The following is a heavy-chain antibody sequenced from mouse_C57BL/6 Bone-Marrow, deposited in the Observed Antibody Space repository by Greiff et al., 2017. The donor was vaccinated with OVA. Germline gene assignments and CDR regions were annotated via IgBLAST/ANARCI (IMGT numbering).Heavy chain of an antibody. D-gene: IGHD2-4*01. CDR3: ASKNDYDHYAMDY. CDR1: GYTFTSYN. Sequence: LQESGAELVRPGASVKMSCKASGYTFTSYNMHWVKQTPRQGLEWIGAIYPGNGDTSYNQKFKGKATLTVDKSSSTAYMQLSSLTSEDSAVYFCASKNDYDHYAMDYWGQGTSVTVSS. V-gene: IGHV1-12*01. CDR2: IYPGNGDT. J-gene: IGHJ4*01.